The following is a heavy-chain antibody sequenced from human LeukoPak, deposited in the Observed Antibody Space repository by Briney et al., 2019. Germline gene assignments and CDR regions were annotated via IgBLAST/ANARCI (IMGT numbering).Heavy chain of an antibody. CDR2: IRQDGSEK. CDR1: GFTFTSYW. J-gene: IGHJ4*02. D-gene: IGHD2-2*01. V-gene: IGHV3-7*01. Sequence: GGSLRLSCAASGFTFTSYWMTWVRQAPGKGLEWVANIRQDGSEKYYVDSVKGRFTISRDNAKNSLYLQMNSLRAEDTAAYYCARASTIDYWGQGTLVTVSS. CDR3: ARASTIDY.